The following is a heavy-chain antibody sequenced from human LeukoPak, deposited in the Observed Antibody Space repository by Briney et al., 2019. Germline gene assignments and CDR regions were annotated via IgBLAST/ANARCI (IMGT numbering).Heavy chain of an antibody. Sequence: SSVKVSCKASGGTCSSYAISWVRKAPGQGLEWMGRIIPILGIANYAQKFQGRVTITADKSTSTAYMELSSLRSEDTAVYYCARPPVRGTEYFQHWGQGTLVTVSS. V-gene: IGHV1-69*04. J-gene: IGHJ1*01. CDR1: GGTCSSYA. CDR3: ARPPVRGTEYFQH. CDR2: IIPILGIA. D-gene: IGHD3-10*01.